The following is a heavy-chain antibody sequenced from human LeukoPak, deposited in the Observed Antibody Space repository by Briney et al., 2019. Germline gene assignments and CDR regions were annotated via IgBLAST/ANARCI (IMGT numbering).Heavy chain of an antibody. CDR3: AREQYLAYDVFGF. D-gene: IGHD4-11*01. V-gene: IGHV4-59*01. Sequence: SSETLSLTCTVSGGSITGYYWSWIRQPPGRGLEWIGYVHFSGTTSFNPSLKSRVTISVDTSKNQFSLRLSSATAADTAVYYCAREQYLAYDVFGFWGQGTMVTVSS. J-gene: IGHJ3*01. CDR2: VHFSGTT. CDR1: GGSITGYY.